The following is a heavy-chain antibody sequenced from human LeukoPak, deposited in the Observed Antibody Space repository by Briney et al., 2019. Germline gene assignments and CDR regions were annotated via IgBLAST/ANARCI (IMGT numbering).Heavy chain of an antibody. CDR3: ARDRAWNYFDY. CDR2: ISNDGSRK. Sequence: GRSLRLSCAPSGFTFSRHGMHWVRQAPGKGLEWVAIISNDGSRKYYENSVEGRFPTSRDNSKTHLNLKMDSLRPEDTAANNFARDRAWNYFDYWGQGTLVTVSS. D-gene: IGHD3-3*01. V-gene: IGHV3-30*03. CDR1: GFTFSRHG. J-gene: IGHJ4*02.